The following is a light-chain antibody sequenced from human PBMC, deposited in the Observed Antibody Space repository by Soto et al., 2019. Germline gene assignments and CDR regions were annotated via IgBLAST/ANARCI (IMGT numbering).Light chain of an antibody. J-gene: IGKJ1*01. CDR2: DAS. V-gene: IGKV1-5*01. CDR3: QQYISYWT. Sequence: DIQMTQSPSTLSASVGDRVTITCRASQSISSRLAWYQQKPGKAPNLLIYDASSLESGVPSMFSGSGSGTEFTLTISSLQPDDFATYYCQQYISYWTFGQGTKVEIK. CDR1: QSISSR.